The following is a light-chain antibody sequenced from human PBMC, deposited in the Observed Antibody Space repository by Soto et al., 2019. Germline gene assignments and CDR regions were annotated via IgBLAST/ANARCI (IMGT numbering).Light chain of an antibody. Sequence: EIVMTQSPATLSLSPGDRATLSCRASQSVSSNLVWYQQKPGQAPRLLIYDTSTRASDVPARFSGSGSETEFTLTISGLQSEDFGIYYCHHYNNWPPRNTFCQGTKLESK. CDR2: DTS. V-gene: IGKV3-15*01. J-gene: IGKJ2*01. CDR1: QSVSSN. CDR3: HHYNNWPPRNT.